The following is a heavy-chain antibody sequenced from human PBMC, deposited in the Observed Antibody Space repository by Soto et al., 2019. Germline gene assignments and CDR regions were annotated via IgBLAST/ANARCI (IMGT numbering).Heavy chain of an antibody. CDR1: GGTFSSYA. V-gene: IGHV1-69*01. Sequence: QVQLVQSGAEVKKPGSSVKISCKASGGTFSSYAISWLRQAPGQGLEWMGDIMPIFGTPFYAQRFHGRLTINADEATATAYLELGSLASADTSVYYCARERPQDRYFALWGRGTLVTVSS. CDR3: ARERPQDRYFAL. CDR2: IMPIFGTP. J-gene: IGHJ2*01.